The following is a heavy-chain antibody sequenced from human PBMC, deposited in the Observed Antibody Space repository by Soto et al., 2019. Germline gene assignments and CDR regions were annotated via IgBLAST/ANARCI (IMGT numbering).Heavy chain of an antibody. V-gene: IGHV4-59*01. CDR1: GDSIRGFY. D-gene: IGHD5-12*01. Sequence: PSETLSLTCTVSGDSIRGFYWSWIRQPPGKGLEWIGYIYSSGYTNYNPSLKNRGTISVDTPKKQFFLNLRSVTAADTALYYCARGGGYNFEIEYWGRGIRVTVSS. CDR3: ARGGGYNFEIEY. CDR2: IYSSGYT. J-gene: IGHJ4*02.